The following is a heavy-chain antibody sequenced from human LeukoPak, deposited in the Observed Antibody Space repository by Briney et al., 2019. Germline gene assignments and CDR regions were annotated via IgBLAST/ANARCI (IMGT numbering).Heavy chain of an antibody. CDR1: GFSLSGNW. D-gene: IGHD3-22*01. V-gene: IGHV3-74*01. Sequence: GGSLRLSCAASGFSLSGNWMHWIRQVPGKGLVWVSHINPDGSNIRYADSVKGRFTISRDNAKNSLYLQMNSLRAEDTAVYYCARAYWSAYDSSGYPLTFDYWGQGTLVTVSS. J-gene: IGHJ4*02. CDR3: ARAYWSAYDSSGYPLTFDY. CDR2: INPDGSNI.